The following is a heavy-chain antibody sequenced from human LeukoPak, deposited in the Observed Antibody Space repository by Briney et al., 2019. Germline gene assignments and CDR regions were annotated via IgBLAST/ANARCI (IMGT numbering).Heavy chain of an antibody. J-gene: IGHJ4*02. CDR2: IYHSGST. V-gene: IGHV4-4*02. CDR3: ARVRCSGGSCYALAPFDY. CDR1: GGSISSSNW. Sequence: SETLSLTCAVSGGSISSSNWWSWVRQPPGKGLEWIGEIYHSGSTNYNPSLKSRVTISVDKSKNQFSLKLSSVTAAATAVYYCARVRCSGGSCYALAPFDYWGQGTLVTVSS. D-gene: IGHD2-15*01.